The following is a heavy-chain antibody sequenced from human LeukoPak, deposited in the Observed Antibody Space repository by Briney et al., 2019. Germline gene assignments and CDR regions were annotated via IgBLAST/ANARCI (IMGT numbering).Heavy chain of an antibody. CDR1: GGSISSYY. D-gene: IGHD3-22*01. CDR3: ARHLYYYDRGAFDI. CDR2: IYYSGST. J-gene: IGHJ3*02. Sequence: SETLSLTCTVSGGSISSYYWGWIRQPPGKGLEWIGSIYYSGSTYYNPSLKSRVTISVDTSKNQFSLKLSSVTAADTAVYYCARHLYYYDRGAFDIWGQGTMVTVSS. V-gene: IGHV4-39*01.